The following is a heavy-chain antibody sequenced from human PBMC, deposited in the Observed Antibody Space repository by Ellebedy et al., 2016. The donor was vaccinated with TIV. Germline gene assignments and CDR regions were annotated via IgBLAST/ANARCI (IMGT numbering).Heavy chain of an antibody. Sequence: ASVKVSCXASGYMFTSYGISWVRQAPGLGLEWMGWISGYNGNTNYAQKFQDRVTMTTDTSTTTAYMELRSRRSDDTAVYYCATRQGNFYGMDVWGQGTTVTVSS. CDR2: ISGYNGNT. J-gene: IGHJ6*02. CDR3: ATRQGNFYGMDV. V-gene: IGHV1-18*04. CDR1: GYMFTSYG.